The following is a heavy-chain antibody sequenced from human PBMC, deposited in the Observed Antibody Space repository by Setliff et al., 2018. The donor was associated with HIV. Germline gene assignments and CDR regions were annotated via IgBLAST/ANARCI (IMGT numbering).Heavy chain of an antibody. CDR1: GVSLSSESYY. D-gene: IGHD2-15*01. J-gene: IGHJ6*02. V-gene: IGHV4-39*01. CDR3: ARRGESTGSWFSSWYSYDMDV. Sequence: SETLSLTCTVSGVSLSSESYYWGWVRQPPGKGLGWVGSIYYNGKIFYNPSLRSRVTIFVDSSKSELSLRLKSVTAADTAVYYCARRGESTGSWFSSWYSYDMDVWGQGTTVTVSS. CDR2: IYYNGKI.